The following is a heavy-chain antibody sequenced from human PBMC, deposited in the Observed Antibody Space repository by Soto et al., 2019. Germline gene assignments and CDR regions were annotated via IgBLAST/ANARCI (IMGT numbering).Heavy chain of an antibody. D-gene: IGHD5-12*01. CDR3: ARPAYSGYDWRRYFDL. CDR2: IGSTGSTI. V-gene: IGHV3-48*03. Sequence: GGSLRLSCEASGFDFRIYEMNWVRQAPGKGLEWLSYIGSTGSTIYYADSVKGRFTISRDDGKNSVYLQMNTLRAEDTAVYYCARPAYSGYDWRRYFDLWAQGT. J-gene: IGHJ4*02. CDR1: GFDFRIYE.